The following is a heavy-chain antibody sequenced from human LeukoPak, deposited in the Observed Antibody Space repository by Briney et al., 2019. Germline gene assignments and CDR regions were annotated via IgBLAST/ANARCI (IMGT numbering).Heavy chain of an antibody. CDR1: GFTFSSYG. V-gene: IGHV3-23*01. Sequence: GGSLRLSCAASGFTFSSYGMSWVRQAPGKGLEWVSAISGSGGSTYYADSVKGRFTISRDNSENTLYLQMNSLRAEDTAVYYCAKSTSSGWYYFDYWGQGTLVTVSS. J-gene: IGHJ4*02. CDR3: AKSTSSGWYYFDY. D-gene: IGHD6-19*01. CDR2: ISGSGGST.